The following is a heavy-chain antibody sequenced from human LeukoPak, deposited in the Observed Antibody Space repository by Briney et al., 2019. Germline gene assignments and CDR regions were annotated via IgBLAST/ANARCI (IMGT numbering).Heavy chain of an antibody. CDR1: GFTFDDYA. J-gene: IGHJ6*03. V-gene: IGHV3-43D*03. Sequence: GGSLRLSCAASGFTFDDYAMHWVRQAPGKGLEWVSLISWDGGSTYYADSVKGRFTISRDNSKNSLYLQMNSLRAEDTALYYCAKDKGGALSRDYYYMDVWGKGTTVTVSS. CDR3: AKDKGGALSRDYYYMDV. D-gene: IGHD2/OR15-2a*01. CDR2: ISWDGGST.